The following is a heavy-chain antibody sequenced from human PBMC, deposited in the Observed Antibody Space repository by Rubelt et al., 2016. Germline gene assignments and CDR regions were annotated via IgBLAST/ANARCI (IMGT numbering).Heavy chain of an antibody. V-gene: IGHV1-2*04. J-gene: IGHJ4*02. Sequence: QVQLVQSGAEVKKPGASVKVSCKASGYTFTSYGISWVRQAPGQGLEWMGWIKPNSGGTNCSVKFQGWVTMIWESSISTAYMQLSRLRSDDTAVYYCASVDSWRYSYNDYWGQGSRLTVSS. CDR2: IKPNSGGT. D-gene: IGHD5-18*01. CDR1: GYTFTSYG. CDR3: ASVDSWRYSYNDY.